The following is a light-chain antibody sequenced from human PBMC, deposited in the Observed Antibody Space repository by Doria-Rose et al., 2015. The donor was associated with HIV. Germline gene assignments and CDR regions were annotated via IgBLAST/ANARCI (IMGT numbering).Light chain of an antibody. CDR3: HQYGTSWT. CDR2: DGS. J-gene: IGKJ1*01. CDR1: QSFSSIY. V-gene: IGKV3-20*01. Sequence: TQSPGTLSLSPGERATLSCRASQSFSSIYLAWYQQKPGQAPSLLIYDGSTRATGIPDGFSASGSGTDLTLTINRLEPEDFALYYCHQYGTSWTFGQGTKVEI.